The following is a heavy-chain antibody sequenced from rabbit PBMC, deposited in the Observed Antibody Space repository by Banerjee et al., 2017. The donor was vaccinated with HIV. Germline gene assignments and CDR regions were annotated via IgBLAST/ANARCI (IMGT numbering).Heavy chain of an antibody. Sequence: QQLEESGGDLVKPGASLTLTCTASGFSFSSSYYMCWVRQAPGKGLEWIACIGAGSSGSTYYASWAKGRFTISSHNAQNTLYLQLNSLTAADTATYFCARDGSNEDYGDLDLWGPGTLVTVS. CDR3: ARDGSNEDYGDLDL. CDR2: IGAGSSGST. CDR1: GFSFSSSYY. D-gene: IGHD2-1*01. J-gene: IGHJ4*01. V-gene: IGHV1S40*01.